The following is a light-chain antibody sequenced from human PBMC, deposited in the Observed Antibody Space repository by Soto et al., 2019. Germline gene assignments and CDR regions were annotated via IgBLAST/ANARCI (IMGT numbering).Light chain of an antibody. J-gene: IGLJ1*01. CDR3: CSYVPTTTPYV. Sequence: QSVLTQPASVSGSPGQSITISCTGTSSDIGSYNLVSWYQEHPGKAPKLIIYEGNKRPSGVSNRFSGSKSGNTASLTISGLQAEDEADYYCCSYVPTTTPYVFGGGTKLTVL. CDR2: EGN. V-gene: IGLV2-23*01. CDR1: SSDIGSYNL.